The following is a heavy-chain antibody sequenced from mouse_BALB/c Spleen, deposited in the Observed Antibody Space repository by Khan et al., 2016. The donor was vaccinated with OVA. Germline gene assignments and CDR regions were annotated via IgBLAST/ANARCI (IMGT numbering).Heavy chain of an antibody. J-gene: IGHJ3*01. V-gene: IGHV1S81*02. CDR1: GYTFTSYY. CDR2: INPSNGGT. D-gene: IGHD2-2*01. CDR3: TRSGYGSFAY. Sequence: QVQLKESGAELVKPGASVKLSCKASGYTFTSYYMYWVKQRPGQGLEWIGEINPSNGGTNFNEKFKSKAILTVDKSSSTAYMQLSSLTSEDSAVYYCTRSGYGSFAYWGQGTLVTVSA.